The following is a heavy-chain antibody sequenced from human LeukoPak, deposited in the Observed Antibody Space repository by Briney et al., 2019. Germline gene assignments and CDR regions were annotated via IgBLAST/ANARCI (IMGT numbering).Heavy chain of an antibody. V-gene: IGHV3-30*03. D-gene: IGHD3-10*01. J-gene: IGHJ4*02. CDR3: ARVGYYSSGPFSYFDY. Sequence: PGGSLRLSCAASGFTFSTYGMHWVRQAPGKGLEWVAVISYDGSNEYYADSVKGRFTISRDSSENTLYLQMNSLRVEDTAVYYCARVGYYSSGPFSYFDYRGQGTPVTVSS. CDR2: ISYDGSNE. CDR1: GFTFSTYG.